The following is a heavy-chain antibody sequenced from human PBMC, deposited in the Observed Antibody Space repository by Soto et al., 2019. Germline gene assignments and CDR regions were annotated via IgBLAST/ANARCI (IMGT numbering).Heavy chain of an antibody. Sequence: GGSLRLSCAASGFTFGSYWISWVRQAPGKGLEWVANIKQDGSEKHYVDSVKGRLTISRDNARKSLYLQMNFLGVDDTAVYYCATRRTFDHWGPGTLVTVSS. CDR1: GFTFGSYW. CDR3: ATRRTFDH. V-gene: IGHV3-7*01. CDR2: IKQDGSEK. J-gene: IGHJ4*02.